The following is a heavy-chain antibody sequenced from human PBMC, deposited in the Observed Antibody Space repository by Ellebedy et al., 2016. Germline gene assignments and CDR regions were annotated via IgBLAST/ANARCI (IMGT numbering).Heavy chain of an antibody. CDR2: INPNSGGT. CDR3: ARDDYGDYSNWFDP. CDR1: GYTFTGYY. J-gene: IGHJ5*02. V-gene: IGHV1-2*02. Sequence: ASVKVSCXASGYTFTGYYMHWVRQAPGQGLEWMGWINPNSGGTNYAQKFQGRVTMTRDTSISTAYMELSRLRSDDTAVYYCARDDYGDYSNWFDPWGQGTLVTVSS. D-gene: IGHD4-17*01.